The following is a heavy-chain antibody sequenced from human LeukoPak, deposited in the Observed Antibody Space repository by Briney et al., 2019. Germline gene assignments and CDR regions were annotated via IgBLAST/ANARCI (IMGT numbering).Heavy chain of an antibody. V-gene: IGHV3-23*01. D-gene: IGHD2-2*01. CDR2: NSGSGGST. CDR3: AKGLGGCSSTSCYYYYYYMDV. Sequence: PGGSLRLSCAASGFTFSSYAMSWLRQAPGKGVEWVSANSGSGGSTYYADSVEGRFIIYRHNPKNTVYLKMNSLRAEDTAVYYCAKGLGGCSSTSCYYYYYYMDVWGKGTTVTVSS. J-gene: IGHJ6*03. CDR1: GFTFSSYA.